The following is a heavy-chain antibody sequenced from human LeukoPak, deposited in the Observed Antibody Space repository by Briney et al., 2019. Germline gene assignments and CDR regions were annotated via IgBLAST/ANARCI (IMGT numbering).Heavy chain of an antibody. CDR2: ISASGGRT. D-gene: IGHD5-18*01. Sequence: GGSLRLSCAASGFTLRSYAMSWVRQAPGKGLEWVSAISASGGRTFYADSVKGRFTISRDNSKNTLYLQMNSLRAEDTAVYYCAKDHVDTAMVLRVFDYWGQGTLVTVSS. CDR1: GFTLRSYA. J-gene: IGHJ4*02. CDR3: AKDHVDTAMVLRVFDY. V-gene: IGHV3-23*01.